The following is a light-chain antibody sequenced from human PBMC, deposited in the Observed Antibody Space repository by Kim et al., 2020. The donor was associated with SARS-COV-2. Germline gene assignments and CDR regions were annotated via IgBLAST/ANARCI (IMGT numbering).Light chain of an antibody. J-gene: IGLJ3*02. CDR1: SLRSYY. CDR2: GKN. Sequence: SSELTQDPALSVALGQTVRITCQGDSLRSYYASWYQQKPGQAPVLVIYGKNNRPSGIPDRFSGSSSGNTASLTITGAQAEDEADYYCNSRDSSGRVFGGGTHLTVL. CDR3: NSRDSSGRV. V-gene: IGLV3-19*01.